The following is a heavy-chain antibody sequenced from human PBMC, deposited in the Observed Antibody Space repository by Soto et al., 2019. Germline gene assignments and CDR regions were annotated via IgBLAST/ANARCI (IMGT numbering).Heavy chain of an antibody. CDR2: VSYDGSNK. Sequence: GGSLRLSCAASGFTFSSYGMHWVRQAPGKGLEWVASVSYDGSNKHYADSVKGRFTISRDNSRNTLDLQMNSLRAEDTAVYYCAKDTYYYDRSGYYTYDHWGQGTQVTVSS. V-gene: IGHV3-30*18. CDR3: AKDTYYYDRSGYYTYDH. CDR1: GFTFSSYG. J-gene: IGHJ4*02. D-gene: IGHD3-22*01.